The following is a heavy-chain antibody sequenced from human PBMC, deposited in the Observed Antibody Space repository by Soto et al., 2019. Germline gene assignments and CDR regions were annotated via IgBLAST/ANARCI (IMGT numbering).Heavy chain of an antibody. CDR1: GYTFTSYA. J-gene: IGHJ4*02. CDR3: AGLSYGAGRFDY. CDR2: LNAGNGNT. D-gene: IGHD3-10*01. V-gene: IGHV1-3*01. Sequence: QVQLVQSGAEVKKPGASVKVSCKASGYTFTSYAMHWVRQAPGQRLEWMGWLNAGNGNTKYSQKFQGRVTITRDTSASTAYMELIRLRSEATAVYYCAGLSYGAGRFDYWGQGTLVTVSS.